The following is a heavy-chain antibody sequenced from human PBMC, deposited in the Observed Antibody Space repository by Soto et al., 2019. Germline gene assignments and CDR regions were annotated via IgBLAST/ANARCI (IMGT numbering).Heavy chain of an antibody. V-gene: IGHV3-30-3*01. CDR3: ARAVHGLDYFDN. Sequence: GSLKLSCAASGFTFSTHSMHWIRQAPGKGLEWVALISYDGSNKYYADSVKGRFTISRDNSNNTVFLRMSRLSAEDTAVYYCARAVHGLDYFDNWGRGTLLSVS. J-gene: IGHJ4*02. CDR1: GFTFSTHS. CDR2: ISYDGSNK.